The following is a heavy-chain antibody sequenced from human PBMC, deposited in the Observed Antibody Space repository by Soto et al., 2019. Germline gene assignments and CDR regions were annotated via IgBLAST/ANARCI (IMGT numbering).Heavy chain of an antibody. CDR3: ARRIVVVTALDY. J-gene: IGHJ4*02. D-gene: IGHD2-21*02. CDR1: GYTFTSYA. V-gene: IGHV1-3*01. CDR2: INAGNGNT. Sequence: QVQLVQSGAEVKKPGASVKVSCKASGYTFTSYAMHWVRQAPGQRLEWMGWINAGNGNTKYSQKFQGRVTITRDTSASTAYMELSSLRSEDTAVYYCARRIVVVTALDYWGQGPLVTVSS.